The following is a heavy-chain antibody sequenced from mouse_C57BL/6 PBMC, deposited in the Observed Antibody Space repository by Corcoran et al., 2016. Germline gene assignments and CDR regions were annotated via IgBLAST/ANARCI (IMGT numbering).Heavy chain of an antibody. J-gene: IGHJ1*03. CDR2: IYPGSGNT. Sequence: QVQLKQSGAELVRPGASVKLSCKASGYTFTDYYINWVKQRPGQGLEWIARIYPGSGNTYYNEKFKGKATLTAEKSSSTAYMQLSSLPSEASAVYFCARFYGSYWYFDVWGTGTTVTVSS. D-gene: IGHD1-1*01. CDR1: GYTFTDYY. V-gene: IGHV1-76*01. CDR3: ARFYGSYWYFDV.